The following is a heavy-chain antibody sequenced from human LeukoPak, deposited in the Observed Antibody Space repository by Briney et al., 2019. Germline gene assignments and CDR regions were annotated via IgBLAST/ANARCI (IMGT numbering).Heavy chain of an antibody. D-gene: IGHD3-3*01. J-gene: IGHJ4*02. CDR2: MNPNSSNT. V-gene: IGHV1-8*01. CDR3: ARLQKRITIFGVVTSLVLFDY. CDR1: GYTFTSYD. Sequence: ASVKVSCKASGYTFTSYDINWVRQATGQGLEWMGWMNPNSSNTGYAQKFQGRATMTRNTSISTAYMELSSLRSEDTAVYYCARLQKRITIFGVVTSLVLFDYWGQGTLVTVSS.